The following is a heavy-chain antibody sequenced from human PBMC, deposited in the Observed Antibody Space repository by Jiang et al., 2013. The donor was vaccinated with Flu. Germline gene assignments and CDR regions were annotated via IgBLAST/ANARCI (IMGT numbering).Heavy chain of an antibody. V-gene: IGHV4-38-2*02. Sequence: PGLVKPSETLSLTCTVSGYSISSGYYWGWIRQPPGKGLEWIGNIYHSGTTYYNPSLKSRLTISVDTPKNQFSLTLSSVTAADTAVYYCARHGWSSVWYNYYYGMDVWGQGTTVTVSS. CDR1: GYSISSGYY. CDR3: ARHGWSSVWYNYYYGMDV. J-gene: IGHJ6*02. D-gene: IGHD6-19*01. CDR2: IYHSGTT.